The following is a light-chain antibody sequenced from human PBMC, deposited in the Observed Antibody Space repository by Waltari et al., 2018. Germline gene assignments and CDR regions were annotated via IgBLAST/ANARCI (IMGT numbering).Light chain of an antibody. CDR2: RNS. V-gene: IGLV1-47*01. CDR3: AAWDDSVNGVL. Sequence: QSVLTQPPSASGTPAQSVTISCAGSSSNLEITYVYWFQHLPGSAPKLLISRNSQRPSGASDRFSGSKSGASASLTISGLRSEDEGYYYCAAWDDSVNGVLFGGGTKLTVL. CDR1: SSNLEITY. J-gene: IGLJ2*01.